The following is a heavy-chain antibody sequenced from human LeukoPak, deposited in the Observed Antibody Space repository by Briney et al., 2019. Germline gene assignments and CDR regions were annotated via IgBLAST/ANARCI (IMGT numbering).Heavy chain of an antibody. CDR1: GGSISSYY. CDR2: IYYSVST. CDR3: ARTRGAVAGWFDP. V-gene: IGHV4-59*01. J-gene: IGHJ5*02. Sequence: SSETLSLTCTVSGGSISSYYWSWIRQPPGKGLEGIGYIYYSVSTNYNPSLKSRVTISVDTSKNQFSLKLSSVTAADTAVYYCARTRGAVAGWFDPWGQGTLVTVSS. D-gene: IGHD6-19*01.